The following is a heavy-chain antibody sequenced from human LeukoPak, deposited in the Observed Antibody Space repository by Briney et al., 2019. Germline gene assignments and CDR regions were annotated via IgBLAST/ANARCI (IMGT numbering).Heavy chain of an antibody. CDR1: GGSISSGGYY. D-gene: IGHD1-7*01. V-gene: IGHV4-31*03. Sequence: SQTLSLTCTVSGGSISSGGYYWSWIRQHPGKGLEWIGYIYYSGSTYYNPSLKSRVTISVDTSKNQFSLKLSSVTAADTAVYYCASTGTTEYYFDYWGQGTLVTVSS. CDR3: ASTGTTEYYFDY. CDR2: IYYSGST. J-gene: IGHJ4*02.